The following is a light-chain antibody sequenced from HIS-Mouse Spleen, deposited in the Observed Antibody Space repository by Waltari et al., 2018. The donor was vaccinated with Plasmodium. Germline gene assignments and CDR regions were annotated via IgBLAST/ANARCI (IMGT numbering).Light chain of an antibody. CDR1: ALPKQY. CDR3: QSADSSGTYVV. V-gene: IGLV3-25*03. J-gene: IGLJ2*01. Sequence: SYELTQPPSVSVSPGPTARITCSGDALPKQYAYWYQQKPGQAPVLAIYKDSERPSGIPERFAGSSSGTTVALTISGVQAEDEADYYCQSADSSGTYVVFGGGTKLTVL. CDR2: KDS.